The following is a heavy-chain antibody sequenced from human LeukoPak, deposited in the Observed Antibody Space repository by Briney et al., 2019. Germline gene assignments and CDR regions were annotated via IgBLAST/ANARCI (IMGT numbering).Heavy chain of an antibody. Sequence: SETLSLTCAVYGGSFSIYYWSWIRQPPGKGLEWIGEINHSGSTNYNPSLKSRVTISVDTSKNQFSLKLSSVTAADTAVYYCASGLGSGWGQGTLVTVSS. D-gene: IGHD6-19*01. J-gene: IGHJ4*02. CDR3: ASGLGSG. CDR1: GGSFSIYY. CDR2: INHSGST. V-gene: IGHV4-34*01.